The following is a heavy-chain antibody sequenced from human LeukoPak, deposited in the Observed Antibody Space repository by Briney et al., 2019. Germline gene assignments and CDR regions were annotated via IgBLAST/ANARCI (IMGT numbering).Heavy chain of an antibody. Sequence: GGSLRLSCAASGFTFISYGMHWVRQAPGKGLEWVAFIRYDGSNKYYADSVKGRFTISRDNSKNTLYLQMNSLRAEDTAVYYCAKDVETTVVTDYFDYWGQGTLVTVSS. CDR1: GFTFISYG. CDR3: AKDVETTVVTDYFDY. V-gene: IGHV3-30*02. J-gene: IGHJ4*02. CDR2: IRYDGSNK. D-gene: IGHD4-23*01.